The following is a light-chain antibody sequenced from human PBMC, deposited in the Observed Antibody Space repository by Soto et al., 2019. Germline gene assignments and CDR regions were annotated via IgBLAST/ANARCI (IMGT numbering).Light chain of an antibody. CDR3: GTWDSSLSADV. Sequence: QSALTQPPSVSAAPGQKVTISCSGSSSNIGNNYVSWYQQLPGTAPKLLIYDNNKRPSGIPDRFSGSKSGTSATLGITGLQTGDEADYYCGTWDSSLSADVFATGTKLTVL. V-gene: IGLV1-51*01. J-gene: IGLJ1*01. CDR2: DNN. CDR1: SSNIGNNY.